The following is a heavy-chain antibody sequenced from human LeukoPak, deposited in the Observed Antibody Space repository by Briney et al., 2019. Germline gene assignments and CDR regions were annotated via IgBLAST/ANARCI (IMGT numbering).Heavy chain of an antibody. CDR2: IYYSGST. V-gene: IGHV4-31*03. CDR3: ARELGGYCSSTSCPNWFDP. J-gene: IGHJ5*02. CDR1: GGSISSGGYY. D-gene: IGHD2-2*01. Sequence: SETLSLTCTVSGGSISSGGYYWSWIRQHPGKGLEWIGYIYYSGSTYYNPSLKSRVTISVDTSKNQFSLKLSSVTAADTAVYYCARELGGYCSSTSCPNWFDPWGQGTLVTVSS.